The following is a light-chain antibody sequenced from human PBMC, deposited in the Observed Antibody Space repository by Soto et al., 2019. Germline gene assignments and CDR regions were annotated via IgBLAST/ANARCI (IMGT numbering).Light chain of an antibody. CDR1: QSLENSDGKTY. CDR2: EVS. CDR3: MQGRHLAWT. Sequence: DVVVTQSPLSLPVTLGQSASISCRSSQSLENSDGKTYLSWFKQRPGQSPRRLISEVSKRDSGVPDRIRGSGLGTDFTLHISSVAAEDVGVYYCMQGRHLAWTFGQGTRVEIK. J-gene: IGKJ1*01. V-gene: IGKV2-30*01.